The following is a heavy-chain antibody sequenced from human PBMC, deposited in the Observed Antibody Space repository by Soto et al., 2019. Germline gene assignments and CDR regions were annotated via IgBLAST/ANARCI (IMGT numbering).Heavy chain of an antibody. V-gene: IGHV1-69*01. CDR2: IIPMFGTA. D-gene: IGHD5-18*01. CDR1: GGTFSSYA. Sequence: QVQLVQSGAEVKQPGSSVKVSCKASGGTFSSYAISWVRQAPGQGLEWMGGIIPMFGTADHTQKFRGRVTITAVESTTTAYMELSSLRSEDTAIYSCARGYSYGNNFYYYYGMEVWGQGTTVTVSS. J-gene: IGHJ6*02. CDR3: ARGYSYGNNFYYYYGMEV.